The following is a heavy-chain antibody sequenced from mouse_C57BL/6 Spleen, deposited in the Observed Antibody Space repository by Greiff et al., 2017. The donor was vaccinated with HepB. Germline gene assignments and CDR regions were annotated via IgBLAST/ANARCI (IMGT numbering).Heavy chain of an antibody. J-gene: IGHJ3*01. Sequence: VPLQQSGAELVKPGASVPLSCTASGFNIQDYYLPWVKQRTEQGLEWIGRIDPEDGETNYAPKFQGKATITADTSSNTAYLQLSSLTSEDTAVYYCARWQLRGWFAYWGQGTRVTVSA. CDR2: IDPEDGET. CDR3: ARWQLRGWFAY. D-gene: IGHD2-1*01. V-gene: IGHV14-2*01. CDR1: GFNIQDYY.